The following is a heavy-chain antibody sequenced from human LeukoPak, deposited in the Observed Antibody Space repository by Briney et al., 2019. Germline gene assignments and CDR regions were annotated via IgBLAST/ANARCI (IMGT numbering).Heavy chain of an antibody. Sequence: GGSLRLSCAASGFTFSDYYMSWIRQAPGKGLVWVSRINSDGSSTSYADSVKGRFTISRDNAKNTLYLQMNSLRAEDTAVYYCARDAANYYYYYYMDVWGKGTTVTVSS. J-gene: IGHJ6*03. V-gene: IGHV3-74*01. CDR2: INSDGSST. CDR3: ARDAANYYYYYYMDV. CDR1: GFTFSDYY.